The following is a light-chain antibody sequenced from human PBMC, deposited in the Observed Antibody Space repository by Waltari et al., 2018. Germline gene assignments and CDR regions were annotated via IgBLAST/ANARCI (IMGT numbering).Light chain of an antibody. Sequence: SYDLTQPSSVSVAPGQTATITCSGRTVGNYDVNGYQKKTGLSPVLVIYEDSLRALGIPVRFSGSNSANTATLIIREAQVVDEAEYYCQVWHSSTAVFGGGTKLTVL. J-gene: IGLJ2*01. CDR1: TVGNYD. V-gene: IGLV3-1*01. CDR2: EDS. CDR3: QVWHSSTAV.